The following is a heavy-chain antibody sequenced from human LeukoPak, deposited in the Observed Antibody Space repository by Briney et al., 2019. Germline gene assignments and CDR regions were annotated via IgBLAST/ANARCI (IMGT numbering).Heavy chain of an antibody. Sequence: GGSLRLSCAASGFTFSTYDMHWVRQATGKGLEWVSAIGIAGDAYYLGSVKGRFTISRANAKKSLYLQMNSLRAEDTAVYYCARVDYYDSSGFYYFDYWGQGTLVTVSS. CDR3: ARVDYYDSSGFYYFDY. V-gene: IGHV3-13*01. CDR1: GFTFSTYD. D-gene: IGHD3-22*01. J-gene: IGHJ4*02. CDR2: IGIAGDA.